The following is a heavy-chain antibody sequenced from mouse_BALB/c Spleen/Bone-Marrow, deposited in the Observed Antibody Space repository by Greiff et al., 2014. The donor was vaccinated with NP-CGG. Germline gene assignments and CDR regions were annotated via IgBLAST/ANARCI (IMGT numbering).Heavy chain of an antibody. J-gene: IGHJ2*01. D-gene: IGHD2-14*01. CDR1: GYTFTSYV. CDR2: INPYNDGT. V-gene: IGHV1-14*01. CDR3: AKGGNYKYDFDY. Sequence: SGPELVKPGASVEMSCKASGYTFTSYVMHWVKQKPGQGLEWIGYINPYNDGTKYNEKFKGMATLTSDRSSSTAYMELNSLTSGDSAVYYCAKGGNYKYDFDYWGQGTTLTVSS.